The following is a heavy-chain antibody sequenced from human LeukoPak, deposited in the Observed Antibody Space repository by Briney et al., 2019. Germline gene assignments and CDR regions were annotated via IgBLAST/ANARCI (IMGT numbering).Heavy chain of an antibody. Sequence: ASVKVSCKASGGTFSSYAISWVRQAPGQGLEWMGWISAYNGNTNYAQKLQGRVTMTTDTSTSTAYMELRSLRSDDTAVYYCAREADSGYYFSWGQGTLVTVSS. J-gene: IGHJ5*02. CDR2: ISAYNGNT. V-gene: IGHV1-18*01. D-gene: IGHD3-22*01. CDR3: AREADSGYYFS. CDR1: GGTFSSYA.